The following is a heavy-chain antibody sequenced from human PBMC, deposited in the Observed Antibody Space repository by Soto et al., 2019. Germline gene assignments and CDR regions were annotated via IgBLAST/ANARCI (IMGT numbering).Heavy chain of an antibody. J-gene: IGHJ6*02. CDR2: ISYDGSNK. Sequence: PGGSLRLSCAASGFTFSSYGMHWVRQAPGKGLEWVAVISYDGSNKYYADSVKGRFTISRDNSKNTLYLQMNSLRAEDTAVYYCANSGYSYGPGLPNYYYGMDAWGQGTTVTVSS. V-gene: IGHV3-30*18. CDR1: GFTFSSYG. CDR3: ANSGYSYGPGLPNYYYGMDA. D-gene: IGHD5-18*01.